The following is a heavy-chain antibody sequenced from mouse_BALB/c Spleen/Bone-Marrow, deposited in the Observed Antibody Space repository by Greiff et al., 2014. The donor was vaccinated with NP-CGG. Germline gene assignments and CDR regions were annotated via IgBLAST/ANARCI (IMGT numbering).Heavy chain of an antibody. CDR3: ARDDHDYAMDY. D-gene: IGHD2-4*01. Sequence: EVMLVESGGGLVQPGGSRKLSCAASGFTFSSFGMHWVRQAPEKGLEWVAYISSGSSTIYYADTVKGRFTISRDNPKNALFLQMTSLRSEDTAMYYCARDDHDYAMDYWGQGTSVTVSS. CDR1: GFTFSSFG. V-gene: IGHV5-17*02. CDR2: ISSGSSTI. J-gene: IGHJ4*01.